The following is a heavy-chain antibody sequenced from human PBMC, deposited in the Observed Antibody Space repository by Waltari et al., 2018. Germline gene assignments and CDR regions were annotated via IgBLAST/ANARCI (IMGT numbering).Heavy chain of an antibody. V-gene: IGHV3-48*01. Sequence: EVQLVESGGGLVQPGGSLRLSCAASGFTFSSYSMNWVRQAPGKGLEWVSYISSSSSTIYYAASVKGRFTISRDKAKNSLYLQMNSLRAEDTAVYYCARDPRGSYYVWFDPWGQGTLVTVSS. CDR3: ARDPRGSYYVWFDP. CDR1: GFTFSSYS. D-gene: IGHD1-26*01. CDR2: ISSSSSTI. J-gene: IGHJ5*02.